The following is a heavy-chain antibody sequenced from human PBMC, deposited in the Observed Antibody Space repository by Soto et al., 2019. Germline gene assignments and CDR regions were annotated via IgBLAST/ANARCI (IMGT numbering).Heavy chain of an antibody. J-gene: IGHJ6*03. CDR3: ARQWGFRGRSFHALRANQYYYYMDV. CDR1: GDSVSSNSAA. V-gene: IGHV6-1*01. Sequence: SQTLSLTCAISGDSVSSNSAAWNWIRQSPSRGLEWLGRTYYRSKWYNDYAVSVKSRITINPDTSKNQFSLQLNSVTPENTAVYYCARQWGFRGRSFHALRANQYYYYMDVWGKGTTVTVSS. CDR2: TYYRSKWYN. D-gene: IGHD2-15*01.